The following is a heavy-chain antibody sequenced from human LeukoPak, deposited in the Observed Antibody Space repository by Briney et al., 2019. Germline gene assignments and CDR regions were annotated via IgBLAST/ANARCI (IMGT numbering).Heavy chain of an antibody. CDR3: ARDTTVTTPKPRLHIIDY. V-gene: IGHV3-30*04. D-gene: IGHD4-17*01. Sequence: GGSLRLSCAASGFTFSSYAMSWVRQAPGKGLEWVAVISYDGSNKYYADSVKGRFTISRDNSKNTLYLQMNSLRAEDTAVYYCARDTTVTTPKPRLHIIDYWGQGTLVTVSS. J-gene: IGHJ4*02. CDR2: ISYDGSNK. CDR1: GFTFSSYA.